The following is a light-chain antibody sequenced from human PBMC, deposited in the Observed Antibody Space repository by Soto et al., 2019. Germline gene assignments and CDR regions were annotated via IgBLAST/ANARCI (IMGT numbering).Light chain of an antibody. J-gene: IGLJ1*01. V-gene: IGLV2-14*01. Sequence: QPASVSGSPGQSITISCTGSSNDVGGYNYVSWYQQHPGQAPKLIIYEVSDRPSGVSPRFSGSKSGNTASLTISGLQVEDEADYFCTSYTSTIPYVFGSGTKVTVL. CDR2: EVS. CDR1: SNDVGGYNY. CDR3: TSYTSTIPYV.